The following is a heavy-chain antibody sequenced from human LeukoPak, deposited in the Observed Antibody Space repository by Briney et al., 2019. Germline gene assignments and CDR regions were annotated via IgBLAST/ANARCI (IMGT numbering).Heavy chain of an antibody. V-gene: IGHV3-21*01. J-gene: IGHJ4*02. CDR2: ISTSSIYI. Sequence: GGSLRLSCAGSGFTFSRYGMTWVRQAPGKGLEWVSSISTSSIYIHYADSLKGRFTISRDNAKNTLYLQMNSLRAEDTAVYYCASGPYYYDSSGSLKDYWGQGTLVTVSS. D-gene: IGHD3-22*01. CDR3: ASGPYYYDSSGSLKDY. CDR1: GFTFSRYG.